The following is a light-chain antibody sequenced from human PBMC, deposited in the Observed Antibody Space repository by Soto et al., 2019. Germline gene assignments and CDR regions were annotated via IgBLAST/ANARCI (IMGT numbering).Light chain of an antibody. Sequence: EIVLTQSPGTLSLSPGERATLSCRASQGVRNNYVAWYQQKPGQAPRLLIYAASSRATGIPDRISGSGSGTDFTLTISRLEPEDFAVYYCQQYGSAPEMFGQGTKVEL. V-gene: IGKV3-20*01. CDR2: AAS. J-gene: IGKJ1*01. CDR1: QGVRNNY. CDR3: QQYGSAPEM.